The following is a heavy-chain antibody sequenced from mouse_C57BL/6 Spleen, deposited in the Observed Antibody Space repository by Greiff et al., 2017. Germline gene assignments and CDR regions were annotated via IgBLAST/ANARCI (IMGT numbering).Heavy chain of an antibody. Sequence: VKLMESGAELVRPGASVKLSCKASGYTFTDYYISWVKQRPGQGLEWIARIYPGSGNTYYNEKFKGKATLTAEKSSSTAYMQLSSLTSEDSAVYFCARNWGFDYWGQGTTLTVSS. J-gene: IGHJ2*01. D-gene: IGHD4-1*01. CDR3: ARNWGFDY. CDR2: IYPGSGNT. V-gene: IGHV1-76*01. CDR1: GYTFTDYY.